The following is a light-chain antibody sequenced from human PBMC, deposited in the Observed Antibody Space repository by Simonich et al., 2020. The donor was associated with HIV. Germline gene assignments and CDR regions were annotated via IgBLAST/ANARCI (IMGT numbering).Light chain of an antibody. V-gene: IGKV3-15*01. CDR3: QQRSNWPLT. CDR2: GAS. Sequence: EIVMTQSPATLSVSPGERATLSCRARQSVSSNLSWYKQKPGQAPRLLIFGASTRATGIPARFSGSGSGTEFTLTISRLQSEDFAIYYCQQRSNWPLTFGGGTKVEIK. CDR1: QSVSSN. J-gene: IGKJ4*01.